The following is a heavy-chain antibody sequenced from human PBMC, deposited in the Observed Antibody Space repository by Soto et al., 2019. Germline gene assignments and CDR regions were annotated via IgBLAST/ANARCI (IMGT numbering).Heavy chain of an antibody. D-gene: IGHD2-2*01. J-gene: IGHJ5*02. CDR3: ATSRIVVVPAAMLDWFDP. Sequence: GASVKVSCKVSGYTLTELSMHWVRQAPGKGLEWMGGFDPEDGETIYAQKFQGRVTMTEDTSTDTAYMELSSLRSEDTAVYYCATSRIVVVPAAMLDWFDPWGQGTLVTVSS. CDR2: FDPEDGET. V-gene: IGHV1-24*01. CDR1: GYTLTELS.